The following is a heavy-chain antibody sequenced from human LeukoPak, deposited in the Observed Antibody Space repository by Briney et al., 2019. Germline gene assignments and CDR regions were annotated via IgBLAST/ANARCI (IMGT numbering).Heavy chain of an antibody. D-gene: IGHD3-3*01. J-gene: IGHJ4*02. CDR3: AREGGFYRPLDY. Sequence: SETLSLTCGVSGGSVIATNWWTWVRQPPGKGLEWIGEVHLDGRTNYNPSLESRLTMSVDVSENQVSLKLTSVTAADTAVYYCAREGGFYRPLDYSGQGTLVTVSS. V-gene: IGHV4-4*02. CDR2: VHLDGRT. CDR1: GGSVIATNW.